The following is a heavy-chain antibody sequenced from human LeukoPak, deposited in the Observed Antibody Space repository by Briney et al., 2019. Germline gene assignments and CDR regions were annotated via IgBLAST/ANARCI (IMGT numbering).Heavy chain of an antibody. D-gene: IGHD6-13*01. CDR1: GFTFSNYA. J-gene: IGHJ4*02. CDR3: ARSSWYALDY. CDR2: ISSSGSTM. Sequence: GASLRLSCAASGFTFSNYAMSWVRQAPGKGLEWTSYISSSGSTMYYADSVKGRFTISRDNAKNSLYLQMNSLRAEDTAIYYCARSSWYALDYWGQGTLVTVSS. V-gene: IGHV3-48*03.